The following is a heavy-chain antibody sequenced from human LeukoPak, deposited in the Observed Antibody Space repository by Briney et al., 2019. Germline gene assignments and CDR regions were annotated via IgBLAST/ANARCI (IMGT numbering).Heavy chain of an antibody. CDR1: GGSISSYY. Sequence: PSETLSLTCTVSGGSISSYYWSWIRQPPGKGLEWIGYIYYSGSTNYNPSLKSRVTISVDTSKNQFSLKLSSVTAADTAVYYCARAHYGSGTNTVGFDYWGQGTLVTVSS. CDR3: ARAHYGSGTNTVGFDY. D-gene: IGHD3-10*01. V-gene: IGHV4-59*01. J-gene: IGHJ4*02. CDR2: IYYSGST.